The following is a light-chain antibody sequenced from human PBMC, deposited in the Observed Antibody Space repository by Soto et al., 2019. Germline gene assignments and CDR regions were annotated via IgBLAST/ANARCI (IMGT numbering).Light chain of an antibody. J-gene: IGKJ5*01. V-gene: IGKV1-33*01. Sequence: DIQMTQSPSSLSASVVDRVTLTCQASQDIRACVNWYQQKPGKAPKVLIYNASTLETGVPSRFSGSGSGTDFTFTISSLQPEDIATYYCQQYDNLPVFGQGTRLEIK. CDR2: NAS. CDR1: QDIRAC. CDR3: QQYDNLPV.